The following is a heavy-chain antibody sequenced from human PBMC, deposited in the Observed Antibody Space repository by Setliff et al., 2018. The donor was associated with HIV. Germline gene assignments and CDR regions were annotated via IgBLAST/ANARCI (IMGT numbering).Heavy chain of an antibody. V-gene: IGHV4-34*01. D-gene: IGHD3-3*01. CDR2: VYYSGTT. CDR1: DGSFSGYY. J-gene: IGHJ3*02. CDR3: ARHFSIFGVTIISNDAFDI. Sequence: SETLSLTCAVYDGSFSGYYCSWIRQPPGKGLEWIGSVYYSGTTYYNPSLTSRVTISVDTSKNQFSLKLTSVTAADTALYYCARHFSIFGVTIISNDAFDIWGRGTMVTVSS.